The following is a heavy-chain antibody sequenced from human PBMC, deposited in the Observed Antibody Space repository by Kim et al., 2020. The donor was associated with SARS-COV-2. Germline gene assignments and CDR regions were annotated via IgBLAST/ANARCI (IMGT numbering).Heavy chain of an antibody. CDR1: GFTVSSNY. CDR2: IYSGGST. CDR3: ARTSYYDSRYDY. J-gene: IGHJ4*02. D-gene: IGHD3-22*01. Sequence: GGSLRLSCAASGFTVSSNYMSWVRQAPGKGLEWVSVIYSGGSTYYADSVKGRFTISRDNSKNTLYLQMNSLRAEDTAVYYCARTSYYDSRYDYWGQGTLVTVSS. V-gene: IGHV3-53*01.